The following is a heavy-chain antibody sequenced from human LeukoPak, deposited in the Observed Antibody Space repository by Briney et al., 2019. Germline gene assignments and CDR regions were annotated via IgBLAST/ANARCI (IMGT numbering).Heavy chain of an antibody. V-gene: IGHV4-31*03. Sequence: SSETLSLTCTVSGGSISSGGYYWSWIRQHPGKGLEWIGYIYYSGSTYYNPSLKSRVTISVDTSKNQFSLKLSSVTAADTAVYYCARAPRDYYYGMDVWGQGTTVTVSS. D-gene: IGHD3-10*01. CDR1: GGSISSGGYY. CDR2: IYYSGST. CDR3: ARAPRDYYYGMDV. J-gene: IGHJ6*02.